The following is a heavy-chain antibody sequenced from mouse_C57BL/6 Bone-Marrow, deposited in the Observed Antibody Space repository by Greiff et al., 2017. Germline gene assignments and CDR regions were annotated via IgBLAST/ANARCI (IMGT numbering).Heavy chain of an antibody. CDR2: INPYNGGT. Sequence: VQLQQSGPVLVKPGASVKMSCKASGYTFTDYYMNWVKQSHGKSLEWIGVINPYNGGTNYNQKFKGKATLTVDKSASTAYMAPNSLTSDDSAVYYCARDSSGSLDFYYWCQGTTLTVSS. V-gene: IGHV1-19*01. D-gene: IGHD3-2*02. CDR1: GYTFTDYY. CDR3: ARDSSGSLDFYY. J-gene: IGHJ2*01.